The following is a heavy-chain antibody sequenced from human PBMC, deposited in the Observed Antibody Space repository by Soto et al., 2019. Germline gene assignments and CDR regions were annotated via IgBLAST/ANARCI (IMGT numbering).Heavy chain of an antibody. V-gene: IGHV3-30*18. CDR3: AKDLGLDASASYPYH. J-gene: IGHJ5*02. CDR1: GFTFSGFG. D-gene: IGHD3-10*01. CDR2: ISYDGSHK. Sequence: QVQLVESGGGVVQPGRSLRLSCAASGFTFSGFGMHWVRHTPGKGLEGLAVISYDGSHKLHADSVQGRFTISRDNSKNTLSLQRNSLRTEDTAVYYCAKDLGLDASASYPYHWGQGTLVSVSS.